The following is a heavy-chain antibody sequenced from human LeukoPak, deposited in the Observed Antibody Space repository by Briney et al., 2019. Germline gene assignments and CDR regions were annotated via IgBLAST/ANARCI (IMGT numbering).Heavy chain of an antibody. Sequence: SQTLSLTCTVSGGSISSGDYYWSWIRQPPGKGLEWIGYIYYIGTTNYNPSLKSRVTISVDTSKNQLSLKLSSVTAADTAVYYCARAGGYCSGGSCPPLDYWGQGTLVTVSS. J-gene: IGHJ4*02. D-gene: IGHD2-15*01. CDR2: IYYIGTT. CDR3: ARAGGYCSGGSCPPLDY. V-gene: IGHV4-61*08. CDR1: GGSISSGDYY.